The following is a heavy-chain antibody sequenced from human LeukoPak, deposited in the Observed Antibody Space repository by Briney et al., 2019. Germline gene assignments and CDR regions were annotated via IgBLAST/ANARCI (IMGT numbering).Heavy chain of an antibody. CDR2: IIPIFGTA. CDR1: GGTFSSYA. J-gene: IGHJ4*02. CDR3: ARDPVKYYYDSSGYYAY. Sequence: GASVKVSCKASGGTFSSYAISWVRQAPGQGLEWMGGIIPIFGTANYAQKFQGRVTITADESTSTAYMELSSLRSEDTAVYYCARDPVKYYYDSSGYYAYWGQGTLVTVSS. V-gene: IGHV1-69*13. D-gene: IGHD3-22*01.